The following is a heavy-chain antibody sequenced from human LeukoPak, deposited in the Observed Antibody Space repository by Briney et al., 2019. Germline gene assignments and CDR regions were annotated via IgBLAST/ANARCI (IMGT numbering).Heavy chain of an antibody. V-gene: IGHV4-39*06. Sequence: SETLSLTCTVSGGSISSSSYYWGWIRQPPGKGLEWIGSIYYSGSTYYNPSLRSRVIVSVDKSNNQVALNVNSVTAADTAVYYCARHGDFYQDYWGQGTLVTVSS. CDR1: GGSISSSSYY. CDR2: IYYSGST. D-gene: IGHD3-3*01. CDR3: ARHGDFYQDY. J-gene: IGHJ4*02.